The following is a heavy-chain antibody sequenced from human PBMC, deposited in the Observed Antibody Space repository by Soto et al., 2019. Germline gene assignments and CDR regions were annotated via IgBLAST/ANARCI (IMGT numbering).Heavy chain of an antibody. D-gene: IGHD2-21*01. CDR2: ITTSSAYI. CDR1: GFTFNTYD. V-gene: IGHV3-21*01. J-gene: IGHJ5*02. CDR3: VRSGTARLLRHSWFDT. Sequence: EVQLVESGGGLVKPGGSLRLSCAASGFTFNTYDMNWVRQAPGKGLEWVSSITTSSAYIYYAYSLKGRITISRDNANNSLFLQMNSLRAEVTAVYYCVRSGTARLLRHSWFDTWGQGTLVTVSS.